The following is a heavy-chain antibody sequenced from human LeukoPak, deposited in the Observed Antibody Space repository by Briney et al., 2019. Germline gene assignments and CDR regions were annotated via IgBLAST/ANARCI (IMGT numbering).Heavy chain of an antibody. CDR3: ARGGSGCGASCYPQPHYYYGMDV. V-gene: IGHV4-34*01. CDR1: GGSFSGYY. D-gene: IGHD2-2*01. CDR2: INHSGST. J-gene: IGHJ6*02. Sequence: SETLSLTCAVYGGSFSGYYWSWIRQPPGKGLEWIGEINHSGSTNYNPSLKSRVTISVDTSKNQFSLKLSSVTAADTAVYYCARGGSGCGASCYPQPHYYYGMDVWGQGTTVTVSS.